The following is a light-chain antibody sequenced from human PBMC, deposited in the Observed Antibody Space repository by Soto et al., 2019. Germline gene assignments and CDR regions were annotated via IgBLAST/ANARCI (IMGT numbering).Light chain of an antibody. V-gene: IGKV3-20*01. CDR1: RSVRSN. CDR2: DAS. J-gene: IGKJ4*01. Sequence: EIKMTQSPSTLSVSTGERATLSCKASRSVRSNLAWYQQKPGQAPRLLIYDASSRATGIPDRFSGGGSGTDFTLTISRLEPEDFAVYYCQQFSSYPLTFGGGTKVDIK. CDR3: QQFSSYPLT.